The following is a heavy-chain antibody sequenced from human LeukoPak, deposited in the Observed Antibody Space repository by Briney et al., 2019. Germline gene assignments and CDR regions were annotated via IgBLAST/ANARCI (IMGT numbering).Heavy chain of an antibody. D-gene: IGHD3-10*01. Sequence: ASVKVSCKASGYAFTSYGISWVRQAPGQGLEWMGWISAYNGNTNYAQKLQGRVTMTTDTPTSTAYMELRSLRSDDTAVYYCARVPGYGSGSPNWFDPWGQGTLVTVSS. V-gene: IGHV1-18*01. CDR3: ARVPGYGSGSPNWFDP. J-gene: IGHJ5*02. CDR2: ISAYNGNT. CDR1: GYAFTSYG.